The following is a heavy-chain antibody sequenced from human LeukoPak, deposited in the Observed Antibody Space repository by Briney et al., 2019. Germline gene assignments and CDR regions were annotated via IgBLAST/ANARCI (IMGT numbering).Heavy chain of an antibody. Sequence: GGSLRLSCAASGFTFSSYAMNWVRRAPGKGLEWVSVISDSGGSTYYADSVKGRFTISRDNSKNTLYLQMNSLRAEDTAVYYCAKASSPWAFDIWGQGTMVTVSS. CDR2: ISDSGGST. CDR3: AKASSPWAFDI. CDR1: GFTFSSYA. J-gene: IGHJ3*02. V-gene: IGHV3-23*01.